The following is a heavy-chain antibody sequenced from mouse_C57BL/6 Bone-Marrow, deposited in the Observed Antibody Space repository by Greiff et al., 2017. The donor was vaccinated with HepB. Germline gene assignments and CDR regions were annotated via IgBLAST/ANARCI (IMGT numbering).Heavy chain of an antibody. CDR1: GFTFSSYG. CDR2: ISSGGSYT. D-gene: IGHD4-1*01. CDR3: ARYGTDWTWFAY. V-gene: IGHV5-6*01. J-gene: IGHJ3*01. Sequence: DVHLVESGGDLVKPGGSLKLSCAASGFTFSSYGMSWVRQTPDKRLEWVATISSGGSYTYYPDSVKGRFTISRDNAKNTLYLQMSSLKSEDTAMYYCARYGTDWTWFAYWGQGTLVTVSA.